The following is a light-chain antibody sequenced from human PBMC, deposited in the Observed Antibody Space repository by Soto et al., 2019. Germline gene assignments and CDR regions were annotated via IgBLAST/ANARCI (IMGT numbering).Light chain of an antibody. CDR3: CSYAGSSTWV. V-gene: IGLV2-23*01. CDR2: EGS. CDR1: SSDVGSSNL. J-gene: IGLJ3*02. Sequence: QSVLTQPASVSGSPGQSITISCTGTSSDVGSSNLVSWYQQHPGKAPKLMIYEGSERPSGVSDRFSGSKTGNTASLTISGPQAEDEGDYYCCSYAGSSTWVFGRGTKLTVL.